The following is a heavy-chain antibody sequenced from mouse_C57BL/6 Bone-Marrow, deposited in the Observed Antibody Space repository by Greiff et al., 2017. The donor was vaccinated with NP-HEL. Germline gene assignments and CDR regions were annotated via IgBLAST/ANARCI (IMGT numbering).Heavy chain of an antibody. J-gene: IGHJ3*01. CDR1: VFSLSTFGMG. D-gene: IGHD2-4*01. Sequence: QVTLKECGPGILQPSQTLSLTCSFSVFSLSTFGMGVSWIRQPSGKGLEWLAHIYWDEDKHYKPSLKSRLTISKDTSNNQVFLKITTVDTADTATYYSARPRYYDYTWFAYWGQGTLVTVSA. CDR2: IYWDEDK. CDR3: ARPRYYDYTWFAY. V-gene: IGHV8-9*01.